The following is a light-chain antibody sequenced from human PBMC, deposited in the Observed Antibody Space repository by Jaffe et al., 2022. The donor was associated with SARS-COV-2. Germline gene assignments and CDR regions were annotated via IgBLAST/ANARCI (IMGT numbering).Light chain of an antibody. Sequence: QSVLTQPPSVSEAPRQRVTISCSGSSSNIGNNAVKWYQQLPGKAPKLLIYYDDLLPSGVSDRFSGSKSGTSVSLAISGLQSEDEAHYYCAAWDDSLNGVVFGGGTKLTVL. CDR2: YDD. CDR1: SSNIGNNA. V-gene: IGLV1-36*01. CDR3: AAWDDSLNGVV. J-gene: IGLJ2*01.